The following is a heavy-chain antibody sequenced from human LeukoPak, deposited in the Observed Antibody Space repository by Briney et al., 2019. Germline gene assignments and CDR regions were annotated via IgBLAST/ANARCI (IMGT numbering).Heavy chain of an antibody. Sequence: PSETLSLTCAVSGYSISSGYCWGWIRQPPGKGLEWIGSIYHSGSTYYNPSLKSRVTISVDTSKNQFSLKLSSVTAADTAVYYCARQSATAAYDYWGQGTLVTVSS. CDR3: ARQSATAAYDY. CDR1: GYSISSGYC. J-gene: IGHJ4*02. V-gene: IGHV4-38-2*01. D-gene: IGHD6-13*01. CDR2: IYHSGST.